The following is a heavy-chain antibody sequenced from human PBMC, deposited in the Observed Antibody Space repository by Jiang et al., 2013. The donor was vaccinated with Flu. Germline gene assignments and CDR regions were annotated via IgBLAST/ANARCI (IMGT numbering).Heavy chain of an antibody. CDR3: ARGGKKVATILYYYYYYGMDV. CDR1: GYSFTSYW. D-gene: IGHD5-12*01. V-gene: IGHV5-51*01. Sequence: GAEVKKPGESLKISCKGSGYSFTSYWIGWVRQMPGKGLEWMGIIYPGDSDTRYSPSFQGQVTISADKSISTAYLQWSSLKASDTAMYYCARGGKKVATILYYYYYYGMDVWGQGTTVTVSS. J-gene: IGHJ6*02. CDR2: IYPGDSDT.